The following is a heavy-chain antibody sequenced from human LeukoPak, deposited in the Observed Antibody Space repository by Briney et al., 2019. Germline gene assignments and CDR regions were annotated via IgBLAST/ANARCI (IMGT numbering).Heavy chain of an antibody. Sequence: SETLSLTCTVSGGSISSHYWSWIRQPPGKGLEWIGYIYYSGSTNYNPSLKSRVAISVDTSKNQFSLELSSVTAADTAVYYCARDLDYGSGSYYDYWGQGTLVTVSS. V-gene: IGHV4-59*11. J-gene: IGHJ4*02. CDR2: IYYSGST. CDR3: ARDLDYGSGSYYDY. CDR1: GGSISSHY. D-gene: IGHD3-10*01.